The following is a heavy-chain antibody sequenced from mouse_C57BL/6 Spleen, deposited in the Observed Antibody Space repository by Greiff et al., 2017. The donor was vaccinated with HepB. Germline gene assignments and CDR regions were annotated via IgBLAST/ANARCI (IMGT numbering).Heavy chain of an antibody. J-gene: IGHJ3*02. CDR1: GYTFTSYW. Sequence: VQLQQSGAELVRPGSSVKLSCKASGYTFTSYWMHWVKQRPVQGLEWIGNIDPSDSETHYNQKFKDKATLTADTSSSTAYMQLSSLTSEDSAVYYCASGDGYGGQGTLVTVSA. CDR2: IDPSDSET. V-gene: IGHV1-52*01. CDR3: ASGDGY.